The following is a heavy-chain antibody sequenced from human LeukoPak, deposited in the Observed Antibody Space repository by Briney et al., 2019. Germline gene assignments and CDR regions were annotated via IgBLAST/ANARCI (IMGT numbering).Heavy chain of an antibody. V-gene: IGHV1-46*01. CDR2: INPRDKST. Sequence: APVKVSCKASGYTFTTYYLHWVRRAPGQGLEWMGTINPRDKSTSFAQKFQGRVTMTRDTSTSTIYMELSSLTPEDTAVYYCARVDDYGGNSVGYWGQGTLVTVSS. CDR3: ARVDDYGGNSVGY. CDR1: GYTFTTYY. J-gene: IGHJ4*02. D-gene: IGHD4-23*01.